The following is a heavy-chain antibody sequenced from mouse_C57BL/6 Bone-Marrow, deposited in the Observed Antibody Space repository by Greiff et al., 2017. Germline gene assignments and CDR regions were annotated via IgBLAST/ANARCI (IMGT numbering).Heavy chain of an antibody. CDR3: ARRTTVVATGWYFDV. J-gene: IGHJ1*03. CDR2: IHPNSGST. D-gene: IGHD1-1*01. V-gene: IGHV1-64*01. CDR1: GYTFTSYW. Sequence: QVQLQQPGAELVKPGASVKLSCKASGYTFTSYWMHWVKQRPGQGLEWIGMIHPNSGSTNYNEKFKSKATLTVDKSSSTAYMQLSSLTSEDSAVYYGARRTTVVATGWYFDVWGTGTTVTVSS.